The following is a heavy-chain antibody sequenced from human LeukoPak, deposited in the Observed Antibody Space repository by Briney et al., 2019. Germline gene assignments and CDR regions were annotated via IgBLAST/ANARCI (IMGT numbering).Heavy chain of an antibody. Sequence: DSVKGRFTISRDNAKKSLYLEMNSLRAEDTAVYYCARDRLYGSGSGAFYIWGQGTMVTVSS. D-gene: IGHD3-10*01. CDR3: ARDRLYGSGSGAFYI. J-gene: IGHJ3*02. V-gene: IGHV3-21*01.